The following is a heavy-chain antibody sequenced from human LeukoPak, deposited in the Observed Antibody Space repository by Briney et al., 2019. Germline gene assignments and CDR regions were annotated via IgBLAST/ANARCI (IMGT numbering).Heavy chain of an antibody. Sequence: SETLSLTCTVSGGSISSSSYYWGWIRQPPGKGLEWIGSIYYSGSTYYNPSLKSRVTISVDTSKNQFSLKLGSVTAADTAVYYCARLTRGVGDFGYWGQGTLVTVSS. CDR1: GGSISSSSYY. V-gene: IGHV4-39*01. D-gene: IGHD3-10*01. CDR3: ARLTRGVGDFGY. J-gene: IGHJ4*02. CDR2: IYYSGST.